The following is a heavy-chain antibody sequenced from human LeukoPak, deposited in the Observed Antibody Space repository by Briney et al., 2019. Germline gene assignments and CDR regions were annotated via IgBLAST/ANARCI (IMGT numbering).Heavy chain of an antibody. J-gene: IGHJ4*02. V-gene: IGHV3-30*18. D-gene: IGHD2-2*01. CDR2: ISYDGSNK. CDR1: GFTFSNYG. Sequence: GRSLRLSCAASGFTFSNYGMHWVRQAPGKGLEWVAVISYDGSNKHYADSVKGRFTISRDNSKNTLYLQMNSLRAEDTAVYYCAKMSGDCSSTICSSFDYWGQGTLVTVSS. CDR3: AKMSGDCSSTICSSFDY.